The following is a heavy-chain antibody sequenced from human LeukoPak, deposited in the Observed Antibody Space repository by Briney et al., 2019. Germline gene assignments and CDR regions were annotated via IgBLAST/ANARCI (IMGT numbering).Heavy chain of an antibody. CDR1: GFTFSDYY. Sequence: GGSLRLSCAASGFTFSDYYMSWIRQAPGKGLEWVSYISSSGSTIYYADSVKGRFTISRDNAKNSLYLQMNSLRAEDTAVYYYAGWSSWTDSFEIWGQGTMVIVSS. V-gene: IGHV3-11*01. D-gene: IGHD6-13*01. CDR3: AGWSSWTDSFEI. J-gene: IGHJ3*02. CDR2: ISSSGSTI.